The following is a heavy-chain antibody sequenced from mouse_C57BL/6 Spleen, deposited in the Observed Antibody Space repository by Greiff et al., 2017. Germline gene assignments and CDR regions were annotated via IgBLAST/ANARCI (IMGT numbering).Heavy chain of an antibody. D-gene: IGHD1-1*01. V-gene: IGHV3-6*01. Sequence: EVKLEESGPGLVKPSQSLSLTCSVTGYSITSGYYWNWIRQFPGNKLEWMGYISYDGSNNYNPSLKNRISITRDTSKNQFFLKLNSVTTEDTATYYCAREADYYGSSYFAYWGQGTLVTVSA. J-gene: IGHJ3*01. CDR2: ISYDGSN. CDR1: GYSITSGYY. CDR3: AREADYYGSSYFAY.